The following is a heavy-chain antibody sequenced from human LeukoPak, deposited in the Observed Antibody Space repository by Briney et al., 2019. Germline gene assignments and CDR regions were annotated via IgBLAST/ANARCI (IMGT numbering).Heavy chain of an antibody. CDR2: FDPEDGET. CDR3: ARRRQKYYYDSSGFDY. V-gene: IGHV1-24*01. CDR1: GYTLTELS. Sequence: SVKVSCKVSGYTLTELSMHWVRQAPGKGLEWMGGFDPEDGETIYAQKFQGRVTMTEDTSTDTVYMELSSLRSEDTAVYYCARRRQKYYYDSSGFDYWGQGTLVTVSS. D-gene: IGHD3-22*01. J-gene: IGHJ4*02.